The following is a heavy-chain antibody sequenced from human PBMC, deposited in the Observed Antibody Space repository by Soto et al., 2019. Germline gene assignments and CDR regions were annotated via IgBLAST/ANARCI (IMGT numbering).Heavy chain of an antibody. CDR2: TSDSSHYI. J-gene: IGHJ4*02. D-gene: IGHD2-15*01. V-gene: IGHV3-21*01. CDR3: ARVRSGGSGDFEY. Sequence: EVQLVESGGGLVKPGGSLRLSCAASGFTFSIYSMNWVRQAPGKGLEWVASTSDSSHYIYYADSVKGRFTVSRDNARSSLYLQMDSLRAEDTAVYYCARVRSGGSGDFEYWGQGTLVTVSS. CDR1: GFTFSIYS.